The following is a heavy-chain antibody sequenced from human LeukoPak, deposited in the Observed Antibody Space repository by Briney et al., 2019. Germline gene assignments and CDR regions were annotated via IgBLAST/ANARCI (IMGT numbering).Heavy chain of an antibody. V-gene: IGHV3-23*01. D-gene: IGHD2-2*01. Sequence: GGSLRLSCAASGFTFSSYAMSWVRQAPGKGLEWVSAISGSGGSTYYADSVKGRFTISRDNSKNTLYLQMNSLRAEDTAVYYCSGHCSSTSCAVFDPWGQGTLVTVS. CDR2: ISGSGGST. CDR1: GFTFSSYA. CDR3: SGHCSSTSCAVFDP. J-gene: IGHJ5*02.